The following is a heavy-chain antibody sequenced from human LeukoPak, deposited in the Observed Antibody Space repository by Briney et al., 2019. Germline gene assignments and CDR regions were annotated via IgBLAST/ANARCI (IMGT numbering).Heavy chain of an antibody. CDR3: ARHGEGSGSYHEDYYYGMDV. J-gene: IGHJ6*02. D-gene: IGHD1-26*01. Sequence: SETLSLTCTVSGGSISSYYWSWIRQPPGKGVEWIGYIYYSGSTNYNPSLKSRVTISVDTSKNQFSLKLSSVTAADTAVYYCARHGEGSGSYHEDYYYGMDVWGQGTTVTVSS. CDR2: IYYSGST. CDR1: GGSISSYY. V-gene: IGHV4-59*08.